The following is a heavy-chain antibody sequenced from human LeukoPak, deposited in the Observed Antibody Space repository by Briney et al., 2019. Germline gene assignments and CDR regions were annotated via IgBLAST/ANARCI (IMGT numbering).Heavy chain of an antibody. J-gene: IGHJ3*02. CDR3: AKGRRYVPFGDAFDI. V-gene: IGHV3-23*01. Sequence: WGSLRLSCAASGFTFSSYAMTWVRQAPGKGLDGVSAISGSGGSTYYADAVKGRFTISRDNPKNTLYLQMNSLRAEDTAIYYCAKGRRYVPFGDAFDIWGQGTMVTVSS. CDR1: GFTFSSYA. CDR2: ISGSGGST. D-gene: IGHD3-16*01.